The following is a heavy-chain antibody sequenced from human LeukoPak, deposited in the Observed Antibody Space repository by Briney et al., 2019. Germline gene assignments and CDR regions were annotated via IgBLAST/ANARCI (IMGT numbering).Heavy chain of an antibody. CDR1: GGSINSNY. Sequence: SETLSLTCTVSGGSINSNYWSWIRRPPGKGLEWIGSIYYSGTTNYTPSLKSRVTISVDTSKNQFSLRLSSVTAADTAVYYCARGTYGSSWYLDYWGQGALVTVSS. CDR3: ARGTYGSSWYLDY. CDR2: IYYSGTT. J-gene: IGHJ4*02. V-gene: IGHV4-59*01. D-gene: IGHD6-13*01.